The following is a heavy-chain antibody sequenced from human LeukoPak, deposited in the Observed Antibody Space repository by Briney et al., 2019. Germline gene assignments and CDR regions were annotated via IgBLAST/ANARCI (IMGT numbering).Heavy chain of an antibody. CDR2: IYYSGST. V-gene: IGHV4-59*01. Sequence: PSQTLSLTCTVSGDSISSYYWSWIRQPPGKGLEWFGYIYYSGSTNYNPSLESRVTMSVDTSKNQFSLRLSSVTAADTAVYYCARGKALTYYFDYWGQGTLVTVSS. J-gene: IGHJ4*02. CDR1: GDSISSYY. CDR3: ARGKALTYYFDY.